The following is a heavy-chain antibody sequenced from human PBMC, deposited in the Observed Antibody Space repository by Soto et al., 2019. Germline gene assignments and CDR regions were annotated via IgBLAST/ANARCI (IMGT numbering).Heavy chain of an antibody. D-gene: IGHD5-18*01. CDR2: ILYTGST. J-gene: IGHJ4*02. CDR1: GGFTKNDTHY. CDR3: TRLDTGPNNRGTDFDS. Sequence: SETPSVTCTVSGGFTKNDTHYWGCIRHSRWRGLEWVVSILYTGSTYYNPSLRSRVSMSVDTAKNLFSLSLMSVTAADTGLYFCTRLDTGPNNRGTDFDSWGQGTQVTVSS. V-gene: IGHV4-39*02.